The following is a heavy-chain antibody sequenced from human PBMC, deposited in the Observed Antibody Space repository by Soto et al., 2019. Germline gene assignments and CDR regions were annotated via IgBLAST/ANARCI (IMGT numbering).Heavy chain of an antibody. J-gene: IGHJ4*02. CDR1: GFTVSSNY. V-gene: IGHV3-66*01. CDR3: ASEYSGSYPTLFDY. Sequence: EVQLVESGGGLVQPGGSLRLSCAASGFTVSSNYMSWVRQAPGKGLEWVSVIYSGGSTYYADSVKGRFTISRDNSKNTLYLQMNSLIAEDTAVYYCASEYSGSYPTLFDYWGQGTLVTVSS. CDR2: IYSGGST. D-gene: IGHD1-26*01.